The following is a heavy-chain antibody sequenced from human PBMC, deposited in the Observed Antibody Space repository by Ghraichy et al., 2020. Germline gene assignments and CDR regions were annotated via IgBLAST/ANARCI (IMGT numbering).Heavy chain of an antibody. V-gene: IGHV4-39*01. D-gene: IGHD3-3*01. CDR3: ARQGVVRGRGLDY. CDR2: IYYSGST. J-gene: IGHJ4*02. Sequence: SETLSLTCTVSGGSISSSSYYWGWIRQPPGKGLEWIGSIYYSGSTYYNPSLKSRVTISVDTSKNQFSLKLSSVTAADTAVYYCARQGVVRGRGLDYWGQGTLVTVSS. CDR1: GGSISSSSYY.